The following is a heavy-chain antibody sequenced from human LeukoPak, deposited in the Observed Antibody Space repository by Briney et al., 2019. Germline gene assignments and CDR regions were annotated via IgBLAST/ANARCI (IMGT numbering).Heavy chain of an antibody. CDR1: GYTFTSYY. CDR2: INPSGGST. V-gene: IGHV1-46*01. J-gene: IGHJ6*03. CDR3: ARARGSGSYYGHDYYYYHYMDV. D-gene: IGHD3-10*01. Sequence: ASVKVSCKASGYTFTSYYMHWVRQAPGQGLEWMGIINPSGGSTSYAQKFQGRVTMTRGTSTSTVYMELSSLRSEDTAIYYCARARGSGSYYGHDYYYYHYMDVWGKGTTVTVSS.